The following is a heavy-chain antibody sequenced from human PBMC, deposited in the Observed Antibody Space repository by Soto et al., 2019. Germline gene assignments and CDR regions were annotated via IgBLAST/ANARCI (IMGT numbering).Heavy chain of an antibody. D-gene: IGHD3-9*01. Sequence: EVQLVESGGGLVKPGGSLRLSCAASGFTFSNAWMNWVRQAPGKGLEWVGRIKSKTDGGTTDYAAPVKGRFTISRDDSKNTLYLQMNSLKTEDTAVYYCTTELDYDILTGYSQTIDYWGQGTLVTVSS. CDR2: IKSKTDGGTT. V-gene: IGHV3-15*07. J-gene: IGHJ4*02. CDR3: TTELDYDILTGYSQTIDY. CDR1: GFTFSNAW.